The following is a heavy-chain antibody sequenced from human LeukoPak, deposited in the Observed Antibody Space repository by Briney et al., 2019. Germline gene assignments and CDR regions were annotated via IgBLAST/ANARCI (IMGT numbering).Heavy chain of an antibody. J-gene: IGHJ4*02. CDR3: ARHDWELPHY. CDR1: CYSFTSYW. CDR2: IYPGDSDT. Sequence: GESLNISCTCSCYSFTSYWIGWVRQMPGKRLEWMGIIYPGDSDTRYNPSFQGQVTITADKSINTAYLQWSSLKASDNAMYYCARHDWELPHYWGQGTLVTVSS. V-gene: IGHV5-51*01. D-gene: IGHD1-26*01.